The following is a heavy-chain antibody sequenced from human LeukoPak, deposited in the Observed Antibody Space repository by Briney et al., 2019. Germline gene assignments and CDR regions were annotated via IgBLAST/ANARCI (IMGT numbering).Heavy chain of an antibody. D-gene: IGHD1-26*01. CDR3: ARGGRWELPRPYSFDI. CDR1: GYTFTNFY. CDR2: INPSGGST. J-gene: IGHJ3*02. V-gene: IGHV1-46*01. Sequence: ASVKVSCKASGYTFTNFYVHWVRQAPGQGLEWMGMINPSGGSTSYAQSFRGRVTMTRDTSTTTVYMELRSLRSDDTAVYYCARGGRWELPRPYSFDIWGQGTMVTVSS.